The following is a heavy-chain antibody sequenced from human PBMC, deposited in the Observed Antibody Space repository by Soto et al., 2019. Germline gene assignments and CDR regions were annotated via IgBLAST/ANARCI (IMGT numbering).Heavy chain of an antibody. Sequence: SETLSLTCSGSGGSISSSSFYWGWIRQPPGKGLEWIGSIHYSGTTYYNPSLNSRVTIAVDTSKNQFSLRLSSVTAADTAVYYCARHVGRLPVAPGTFDIWGQGTMVTVSS. J-gene: IGHJ3*02. CDR2: IHYSGTT. D-gene: IGHD2-2*01. CDR3: ARHVGRLPVAPGTFDI. V-gene: IGHV4-39*01. CDR1: GGSISSSSFY.